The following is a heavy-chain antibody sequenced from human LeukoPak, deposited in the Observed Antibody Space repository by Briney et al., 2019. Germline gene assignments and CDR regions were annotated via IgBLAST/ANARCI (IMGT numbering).Heavy chain of an antibody. Sequence: GGSLRLSCTVSGFTLSTYSLNWVRRAPGKGLEWVSSISSSSSYIYYADSVKGRFTISRDNAKNSLYLQMNSLRAEDTAVYYCARDPLLYCGGDCYYGMDVWGQGTTVTVSS. CDR1: GFTLSTYS. J-gene: IGHJ6*02. D-gene: IGHD2-21*01. CDR2: ISSSSSYI. CDR3: ARDPLLYCGGDCYYGMDV. V-gene: IGHV3-21*01.